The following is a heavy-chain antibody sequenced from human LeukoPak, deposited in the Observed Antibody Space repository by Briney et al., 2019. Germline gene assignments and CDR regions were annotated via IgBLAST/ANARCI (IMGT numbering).Heavy chain of an antibody. CDR3: ARDQTGTEGWFDP. V-gene: IGHV1-69*05. CDR2: IIPIFDTT. J-gene: IGHJ5*02. CDR1: GGSFNSYA. Sequence: SVKVSCKASGGSFNSYAITWVRQAPGQGLEWMGGIIPIFDTTNYAQKFQGRVAITTDESTSTAYMELSSLRSEDTAVYYCARDQTGTEGWFDPWGQGTLVTVSS. D-gene: IGHD1-1*01.